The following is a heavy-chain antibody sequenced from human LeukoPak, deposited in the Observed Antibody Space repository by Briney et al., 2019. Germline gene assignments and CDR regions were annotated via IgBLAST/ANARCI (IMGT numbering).Heavy chain of an antibody. V-gene: IGHV3-23*01. Sequence: PGGSLRLSCAASGFTFTNYAMNWVRQAPGKGLEWVSGISGGGGSTYYADSVKGRFTISRDNSKNTLYLQMNSLRAEDTAVYYCAKGRAVAGPDNWFDPWGQGTLVTVSS. CDR3: AKGRAVAGPDNWFDP. D-gene: IGHD6-19*01. CDR2: ISGGGGST. J-gene: IGHJ5*02. CDR1: GFTFTNYA.